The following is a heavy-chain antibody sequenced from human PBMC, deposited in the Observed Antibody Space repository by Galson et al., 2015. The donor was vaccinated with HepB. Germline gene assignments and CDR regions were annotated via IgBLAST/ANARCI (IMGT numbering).Heavy chain of an antibody. Sequence: SLRLSCAASGFTFDDYGMSWVRQAPGKGLEWVSGINWNGGSTGYADSVKGRFTISRDNAKNSLYLQMNSLRAEDTAVYYCAREGCSSTSCYVLYYYYYMDVWGKGTTVTVSS. V-gene: IGHV3-20*04. D-gene: IGHD2-2*01. CDR1: GFTFDDYG. CDR3: AREGCSSTSCYVLYYYYYMDV. J-gene: IGHJ6*03. CDR2: INWNGGST.